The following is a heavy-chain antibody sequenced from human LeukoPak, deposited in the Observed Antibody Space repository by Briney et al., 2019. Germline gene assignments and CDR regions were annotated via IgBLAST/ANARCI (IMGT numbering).Heavy chain of an antibody. D-gene: IGHD6-13*01. J-gene: IGHJ4*02. V-gene: IGHV6-1*01. CDR3: GRTLPRRTTAAAAHLDS. Sequence: SQTLSLTCAISGDSVYSNNAAWNWIRQSPSRGLEWLGRTYYRSKWFNDYAGSVKSRIIINPDTSRNQFSLQLNSVTPEDTAVYYCGRTLPRRTTAAAAHLDSWGQGTLVTVSS. CDR2: TYYRSKWFN. CDR1: GDSVYSNNAA.